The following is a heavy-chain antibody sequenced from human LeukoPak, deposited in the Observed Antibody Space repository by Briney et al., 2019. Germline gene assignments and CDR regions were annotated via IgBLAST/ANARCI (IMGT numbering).Heavy chain of an antibody. V-gene: IGHV4-39*01. Sequence: SETLSLTCTVSGDSMGSYYWGWIRQTPGKGLEWIGTIYYSGATYYNPSLKSRVTISVDTSKNQFSLKVSSVIAADTALYYCARHIWQSTARPWFDPWGQGTLVTVSS. CDR2: IYYSGAT. D-gene: IGHD2-8*02. CDR3: ARHIWQSTARPWFDP. CDR1: GDSMGSYY. J-gene: IGHJ5*02.